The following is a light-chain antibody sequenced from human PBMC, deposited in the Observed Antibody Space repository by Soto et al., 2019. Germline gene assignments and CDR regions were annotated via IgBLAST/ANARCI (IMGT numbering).Light chain of an antibody. CDR2: DVS. CDR1: SSDVGGYNY. Sequence: QSALTQPASVSGSPGQSITISCTGTSSDVGGYNYVSWYQQHPGKAPKLMIYDVSNRPSGVSNRFSCSKSGNTASLTISGLQAEDEADYYCSSYTSSSNYVFGTGTKLTVL. CDR3: SSYTSSSNYV. V-gene: IGLV2-14*01. J-gene: IGLJ1*01.